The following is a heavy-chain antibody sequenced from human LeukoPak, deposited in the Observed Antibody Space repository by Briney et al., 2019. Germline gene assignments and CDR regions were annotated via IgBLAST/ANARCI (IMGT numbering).Heavy chain of an antibody. V-gene: IGHV3-23*01. Sequence: PGGSLRLSCAASGFTFSNYAMNWVRQAPGKGLEWISSITGSSDTTYYADSVKGRFTISRDNSKNTLYLQMNSLRAEDTAVYYCAREVDTAMAVDYWGQGTLVTVSS. J-gene: IGHJ4*02. CDR3: AREVDTAMAVDY. CDR2: ITGSSDTT. CDR1: GFTFSNYA. D-gene: IGHD5-18*01.